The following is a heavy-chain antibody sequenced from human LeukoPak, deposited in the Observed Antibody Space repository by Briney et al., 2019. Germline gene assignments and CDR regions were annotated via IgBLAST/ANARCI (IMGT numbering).Heavy chain of an antibody. Sequence: GASVKASCKASGYTFTSYYMHWVRQAPGQGLEWMGIINPSGGSTSYAQKFQGRVTMTRDTSTSTVYMELSSLRSEDTAVYYCAREFVNRGEWEPCLDYWGQGTLVTVSS. CDR1: GYTFTSYY. CDR2: INPSGGST. V-gene: IGHV1-46*01. CDR3: AREFVNRGEWEPCLDY. D-gene: IGHD1-26*01. J-gene: IGHJ4*02.